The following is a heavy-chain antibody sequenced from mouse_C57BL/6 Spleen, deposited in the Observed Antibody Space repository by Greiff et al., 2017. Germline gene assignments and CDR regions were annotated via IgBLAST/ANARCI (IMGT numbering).Heavy chain of an antibody. V-gene: IGHV1-78*01. J-gene: IGHJ1*03. CDR1: GYTFTDHT. Sequence: VQLQQSDAELVKPGASVKISCKVSGYTFTDHTIHWMKQRPEQGLEWIGYIYPRDGSTKYNEKFKGKATLTADKSSSTAYMQLNSLTSEDSAVYFCAREGFSNWDVRYFDVWGTGTTVTVSS. CDR2: IYPRDGST. D-gene: IGHD4-1*01. CDR3: AREGFSNWDVRYFDV.